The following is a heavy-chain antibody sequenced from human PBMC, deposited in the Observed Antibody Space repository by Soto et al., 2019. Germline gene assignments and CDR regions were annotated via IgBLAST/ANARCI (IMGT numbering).Heavy chain of an antibody. Sequence: SETLSLTCAVYGGSFSGYYWSWIRQPPGKGLEWIGEINHSGSTNYNPSLKSRVTISVDTSKNQFSLKLSSVTAADTAVYYCARPSITMVRGPFDYWGQGTLVTVSS. D-gene: IGHD3-10*01. CDR2: INHSGST. CDR3: ARPSITMVRGPFDY. J-gene: IGHJ4*02. CDR1: GGSFSGYY. V-gene: IGHV4-34*01.